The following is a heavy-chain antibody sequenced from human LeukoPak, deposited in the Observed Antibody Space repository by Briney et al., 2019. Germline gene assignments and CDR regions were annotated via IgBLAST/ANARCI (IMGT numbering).Heavy chain of an antibody. CDR1: GGTFSSYA. Sequence: ASAKVSCKASGGTFSSYAISWVRQAPGQGLEWMGGIIPIFGTANYAQKFQGRVTITTDESTSTAYMELSSLRSEDTAVYYCARGNSSSWYRYYYYYMDVWGKGTTVTVSS. D-gene: IGHD6-13*01. J-gene: IGHJ6*03. CDR3: ARGNSSSWYRYYYYYMDV. CDR2: IIPIFGTA. V-gene: IGHV1-69*05.